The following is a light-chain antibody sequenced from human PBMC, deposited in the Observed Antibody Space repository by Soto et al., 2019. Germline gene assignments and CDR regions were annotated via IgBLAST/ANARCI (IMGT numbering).Light chain of an antibody. Sequence: QSVLTQPPSVSAAPGQKVTISCSGSSSNIGNNYVSWYQQLPGTAPKLLIYDNNKRPSGIPDRSSGSKSGTSATLGITGLQTGDEADYYCGTWDGSLRAVVFGGGTKLTVL. V-gene: IGLV1-51*01. CDR3: GTWDGSLRAVV. CDR2: DNN. CDR1: SSNIGNNY. J-gene: IGLJ2*01.